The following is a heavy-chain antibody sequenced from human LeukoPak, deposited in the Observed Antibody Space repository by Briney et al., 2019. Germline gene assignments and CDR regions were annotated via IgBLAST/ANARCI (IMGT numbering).Heavy chain of an antibody. J-gene: IGHJ4*02. V-gene: IGHV3-30*02. CDR3: AKGYSYGPHYFDY. CDR1: GFTFSNAW. CDR2: IRYDGSNK. D-gene: IGHD5-18*01. Sequence: GGSLRLSCAASGFTFSNAWMSWVRQAPGKGLEWVAFIRYDGSNKYYADSVKGRFTISRDNSKNTLYLQMNSLRAEDTAVYYCAKGYSYGPHYFDYWGQGTLVTVSS.